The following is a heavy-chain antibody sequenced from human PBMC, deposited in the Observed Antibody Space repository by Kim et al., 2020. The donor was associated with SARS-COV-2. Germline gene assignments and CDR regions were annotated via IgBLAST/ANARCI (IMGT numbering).Heavy chain of an antibody. CDR2: IGTAGDT. V-gene: IGHV3-13*01. CDR1: GFTFSSYD. J-gene: IGHJ5*02. D-gene: IGHD3-10*01. Sequence: GGSLRLSCAASGFTFSSYDMNWVRQATGKGLDWVSAIGTAGDTYYPGSVKGRFTISRENDKNSLYLQMNSLRAGDTAVYYCARGQTYYYGSGSLYSNWFHPWAREPLVTVST. CDR3: ARGQTYYYGSGSLYSNWFHP.